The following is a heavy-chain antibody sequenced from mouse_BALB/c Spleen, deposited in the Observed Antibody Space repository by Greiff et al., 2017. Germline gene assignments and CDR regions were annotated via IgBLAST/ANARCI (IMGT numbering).Heavy chain of an antibody. V-gene: IGHV5-6-3*01. Sequence: EVMLVESGGGLVQPGGSLKLSCAASGFTFSSYGMSWVRQTPDKRLELVATINSNGGSTYYPDSVKGRFTISRDNAKNTLYLQMSSLKSEDTAMYYCARGFYYGSFDYWGQGTTLTVSS. CDR3: ARGFYYGSFDY. CDR1: GFTFSSYG. D-gene: IGHD2-2*01. CDR2: INSNGGST. J-gene: IGHJ2*01.